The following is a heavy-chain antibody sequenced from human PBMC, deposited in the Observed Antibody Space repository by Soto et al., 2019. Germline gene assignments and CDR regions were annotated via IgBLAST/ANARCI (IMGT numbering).Heavy chain of an antibody. V-gene: IGHV3-23*01. J-gene: IGHJ4*02. CDR3: AKSHFPIAASRQPHFDH. CDR2: ISGSGRST. CDR1: GFTFSNYD. D-gene: IGHD6-13*01. Sequence: SGGSLRLSCVGSGFTFSNYDMTWVRQAPGKGLEWVSVISGSGRSTFYADSVKGRFTISRDDSNKALFLQMNTLRAEDTAIYYCAKSHFPIAASRQPHFDHWGQGALVTVSS.